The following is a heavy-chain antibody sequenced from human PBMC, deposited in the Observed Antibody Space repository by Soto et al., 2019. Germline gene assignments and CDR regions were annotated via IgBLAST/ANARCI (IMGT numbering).Heavy chain of an antibody. J-gene: IGHJ3*02. CDR1: GFSLSTSGVG. Sequence: EAGPTLVKPTQTLTLTCTFSGFSLSTSGVGVGWIRQPPGKALEWLALIYWDDDKRYSPSLKSRLTITKDTSKNQVVLTMTNMDPVDTATYYCAHSTTYFDWLPYSDAFDIWGQGTMVTVSS. V-gene: IGHV2-5*02. CDR2: IYWDDDK. D-gene: IGHD3-9*01. CDR3: AHSTTYFDWLPYSDAFDI.